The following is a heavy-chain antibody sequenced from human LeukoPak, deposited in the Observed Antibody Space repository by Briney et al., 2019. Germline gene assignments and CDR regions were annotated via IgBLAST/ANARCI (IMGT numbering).Heavy chain of an antibody. J-gene: IGHJ4*02. CDR2: ISSGRSAI. V-gene: IGHV3-48*02. CDR3: ARAKNSDYYYVDY. D-gene: IGHD2-21*02. Sequence: GGSLRLSCAASGFTFSNYNMNWVRQAPGKGLEWFSYISSGRSAIYYADSVKGRFTISRDNSKNSLYLQMNSLRDEDTAVYYGARAKNSDYYYVDYWGQGTLVTVSS. CDR1: GFTFSNYN.